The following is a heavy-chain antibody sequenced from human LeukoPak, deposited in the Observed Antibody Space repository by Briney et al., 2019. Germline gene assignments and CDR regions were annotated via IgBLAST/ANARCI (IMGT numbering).Heavy chain of an antibody. V-gene: IGHV3-48*03. CDR1: GFTFSSYE. CDR2: ISSSGSTI. CDR3: ARRVTYYYDSSGYYFDY. Sequence: GGSLRLSCAASGFTFSSYEMNWVRQAPGKGLEWVSYISSSGSTIYYADSVKGRFTISRDNAKNSLYLQMNSLRAEDTAVYYCARRVTYYYDSSGYYFDYWGQGTLVTVSS. J-gene: IGHJ4*02. D-gene: IGHD3-22*01.